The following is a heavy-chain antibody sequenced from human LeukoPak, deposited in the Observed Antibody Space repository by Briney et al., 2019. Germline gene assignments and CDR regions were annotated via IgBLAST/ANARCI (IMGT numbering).Heavy chain of an antibody. CDR3: APDLRGSDWSVGD. D-gene: IGHD3-9*01. J-gene: IGHJ4*02. Sequence: GGSLRLSCAASGFTFRNYAMTWVRQAPGKGLEWVSLISESGGNTNYADSVKGRFTISRDNSKNTLYLQMNSLRVEDTALYYGAPDLRGSDWSVGDWGQGTRVTVSS. CDR1: GFTFRNYA. V-gene: IGHV3-23*01. CDR2: ISESGGNT.